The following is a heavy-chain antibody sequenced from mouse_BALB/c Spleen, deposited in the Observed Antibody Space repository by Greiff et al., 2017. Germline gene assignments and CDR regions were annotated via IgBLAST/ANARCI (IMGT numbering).Heavy chain of an antibody. D-gene: IGHD2-3*01. Sequence: EVKLVESGAELVKPGASVKLSCTASGFNIKDTYMHWVKQRPEQGLEWIGRIDPANGNTKYDPKFQGKATITADTSSNTAYLQLSSLTSEDTAVYYCARFYDGYSSFAYWGQGTLVTVSA. CDR1: GFNIKDTY. CDR2: IDPANGNT. CDR3: ARFYDGYSSFAY. J-gene: IGHJ3*01. V-gene: IGHV14-3*02.